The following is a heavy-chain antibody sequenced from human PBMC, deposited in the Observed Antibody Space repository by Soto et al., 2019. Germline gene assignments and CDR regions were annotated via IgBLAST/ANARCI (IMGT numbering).Heavy chain of an antibody. V-gene: IGHV3-15*07. CDR1: SFTFTDAW. CDR2: IKSKIDGGTT. D-gene: IGHD5-12*01. J-gene: IGHJ3*02. CDR3: ATDQASGDNLWVGSFDI. Sequence: GGSLRLSCAASSFTFTDAWINWVRQAPGKGLEWVGRIKSKIDGGTTDYAAPVKGRFSISRDDSKHILYLHMNSLKTEDTAVYYCATDQASGDNLWVGSFDIWXQGTMVTVSS.